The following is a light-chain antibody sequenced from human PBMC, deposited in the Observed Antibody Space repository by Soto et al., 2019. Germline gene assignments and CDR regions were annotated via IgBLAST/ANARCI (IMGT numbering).Light chain of an antibody. J-gene: IGKJ1*01. Sequence: DLHLTQSPSSVSASVGDTVTITCRASQDINSRLAWFQQQPGRPPKYVIQAATMLQSGFPSRFAGSGSGRDFTLTIHTLQPEDSATYYCLQVANFPRTFGQGTKVYIK. CDR2: AAT. CDR3: LQVANFPRT. V-gene: IGKV1-12*01. CDR1: QDINSR.